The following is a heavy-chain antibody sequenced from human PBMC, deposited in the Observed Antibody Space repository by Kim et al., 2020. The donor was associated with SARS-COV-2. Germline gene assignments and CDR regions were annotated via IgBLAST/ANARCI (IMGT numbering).Heavy chain of an antibody. V-gene: IGHV4-59*13. D-gene: IGHD5-18*01. CDR1: GGSISSYY. Sequence: SETLSLTCTVSGGSISSYYWSWIRQPPGKGLEWIGYIYYSGSTNYNPSLKSRVTISVDTSKNQFSLKLSSVTAADTAVYYCARDSPQLWLRTSGLDPSGQGTLVTASP. CDR2: IYYSGST. CDR3: ARDSPQLWLRTSGLDP. J-gene: IGHJ5*02.